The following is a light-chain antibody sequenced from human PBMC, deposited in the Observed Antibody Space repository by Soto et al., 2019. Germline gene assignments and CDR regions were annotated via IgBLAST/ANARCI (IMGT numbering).Light chain of an antibody. CDR1: TSNIGAHYG. CDR2: GIS. J-gene: IGLJ1*01. V-gene: IGLV1-40*01. CDR3: AVWDDSLNGFFV. Sequence: QSVLTQPPSVSGAPGQRVTISCTGSTSNIGAHYGVHWYQQLPGTAPKLLIYGISNRPSGVPDRFSASKSGTSASLAVSGLQAEDEADYFCAVWDDSLNGFFVFGTGTKLTVL.